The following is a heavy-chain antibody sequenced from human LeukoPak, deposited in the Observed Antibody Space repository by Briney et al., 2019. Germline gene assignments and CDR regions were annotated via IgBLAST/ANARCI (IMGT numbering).Heavy chain of an antibody. Sequence: PGGSLRLSCAASGFTVSTNYKNWVRQAPGKGLEWVSLILSGSSTYYADSVKGRFTISRDISKNTLYLQVNSLRAEDTAVYYCARGRSSGYVDAFDIWGQGTMVTVSS. V-gene: IGHV3-53*01. CDR2: ILSGSST. D-gene: IGHD3-22*01. J-gene: IGHJ3*02. CDR3: ARGRSSGYVDAFDI. CDR1: GFTVSTNY.